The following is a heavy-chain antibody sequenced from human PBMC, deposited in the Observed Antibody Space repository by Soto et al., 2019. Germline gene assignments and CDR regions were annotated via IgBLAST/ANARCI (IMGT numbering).Heavy chain of an antibody. CDR3: TKQFSGWSYFVDD. D-gene: IGHD6-19*01. CDR2: ISYEGSTK. Sequence: QVQLVESGGGVVQPGRSLNLSCAASGFSFSTYAMHWVRQAPGKGLEWVAVISYEGSTKYYADSMKGRFTISRDNAKNTLYLQMNSLRAGDTAVYYCTKQFSGWSYFVDDWGQGTLVTVSS. J-gene: IGHJ4*02. V-gene: IGHV3-30-3*02. CDR1: GFSFSTYA.